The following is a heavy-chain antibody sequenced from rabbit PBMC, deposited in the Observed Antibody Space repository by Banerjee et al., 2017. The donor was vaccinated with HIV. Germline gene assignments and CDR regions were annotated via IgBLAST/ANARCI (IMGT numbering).Heavy chain of an antibody. V-gene: IGHV1S45*01. J-gene: IGHJ4*01. CDR3: ARGHDLYYSDVWSYYFDL. D-gene: IGHD6-1*01. Sequence: QEQLVESGGGLVQPEGSLTLTCTASGFSFSSSYWMCWVRQAPGKGLEWIACISTSTGYTYYASWVNGRFSISKTSSTTVTLQMTSLTAADTATYFCARGHDLYYSDVWSYYFDLWGQGTLVTVS. CDR2: ISTSTGYT. CDR1: GFSFSSSYW.